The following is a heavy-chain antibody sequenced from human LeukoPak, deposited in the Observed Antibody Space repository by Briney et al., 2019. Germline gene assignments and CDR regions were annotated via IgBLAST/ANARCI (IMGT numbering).Heavy chain of an antibody. Sequence: PSETLSLTCTVSGGSINSGGYYWSWIRQQRGKGLEWIGYIYYSGSTYSNPSLKSRLTISVDTSKNQFSLKLSSVTAADTAVYYCARDRDGYNGLDYWGQGTLVTVSS. J-gene: IGHJ4*02. V-gene: IGHV4-31*03. CDR1: GGSINSGGYY. CDR3: ARDRDGYNGLDY. CDR2: IYYSGST. D-gene: IGHD5-24*01.